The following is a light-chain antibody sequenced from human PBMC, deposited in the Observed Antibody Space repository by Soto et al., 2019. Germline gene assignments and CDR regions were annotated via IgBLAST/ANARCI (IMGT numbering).Light chain of an antibody. CDR1: QGINIY. Sequence: DVQMTQSPSSLSASVGDRVTITCRAGQGINIYLAWYQQNPGKVPKLLIDAASTLQTGVPSRFRGSGSGTDFTLTISSLQPEDVATYYCQKYDRAPLAFGGGTKVEIK. CDR2: AAS. CDR3: QKYDRAPLA. V-gene: IGKV1-27*01. J-gene: IGKJ4*01.